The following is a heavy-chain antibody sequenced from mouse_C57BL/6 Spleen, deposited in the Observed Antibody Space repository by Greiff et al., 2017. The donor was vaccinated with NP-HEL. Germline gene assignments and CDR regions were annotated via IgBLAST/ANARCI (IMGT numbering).Heavy chain of an antibody. Sequence: QVQLQQSGPGLVQPSQSLSITCTVSGFSLTSYGVHWVRQSPGTGLAWLGVIWSGGSTDYNAAFISRLSISKDNSKSQVFFKMNSLQADDTVIYYCARRDYGYWYFDVWGTGTTVTVSS. CDR3: ARRDYGYWYFDV. V-gene: IGHV2-2*01. CDR2: IWSGGST. CDR1: GFSLTSYG. D-gene: IGHD1-1*01. J-gene: IGHJ1*03.